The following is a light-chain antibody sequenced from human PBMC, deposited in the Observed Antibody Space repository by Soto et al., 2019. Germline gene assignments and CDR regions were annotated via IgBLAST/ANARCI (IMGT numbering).Light chain of an antibody. J-gene: IGKJ2*01. CDR2: GAS. CDR1: QSISNE. V-gene: IGKV3-15*01. Sequence: EIVMTQSPATLSVSPGESATLSCRASQSISNELAWYQQKPGQPHRLLIYGASPRATGVTARSTGSGSGSDFTLTISGLQSEDFAVYYCQQGHNWPLTFGQGTRLEI. CDR3: QQGHNWPLT.